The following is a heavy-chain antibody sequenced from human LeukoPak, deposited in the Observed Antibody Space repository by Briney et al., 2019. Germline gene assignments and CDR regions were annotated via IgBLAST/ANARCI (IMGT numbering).Heavy chain of an antibody. Sequence: SETLSLTCAVYGGSFSGYYWSGIGQPPGKGLEWIGVINHSGSTNYNPSLKSRVTISVDTSKNQFSLKLSSVTAADTAVYYCARVIAARTKYSDAFDIWGQGTMVTVSS. D-gene: IGHD6-13*01. CDR1: GGSFSGYY. J-gene: IGHJ3*02. V-gene: IGHV4-34*01. CDR2: INHSGST. CDR3: ARVIAARTKYSDAFDI.